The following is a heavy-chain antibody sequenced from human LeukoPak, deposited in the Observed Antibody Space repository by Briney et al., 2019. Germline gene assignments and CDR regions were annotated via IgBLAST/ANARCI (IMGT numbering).Heavy chain of an antibody. V-gene: IGHV1-69*13. D-gene: IGHD5-12*01. CDR3: ARAPAKWLRYVYFDY. CDR1: GGTFSSYA. J-gene: IGHJ4*02. Sequence: ASVKVSCKASGGTFSSYAISWVRQAPGQGLEWMGGIIPIFGAANYAQKFRGRVTITADESTSTAYMELSSLRSEDTAVYYCARAPAKWLRYVYFDYWGQGTLVTVSS. CDR2: IIPIFGAA.